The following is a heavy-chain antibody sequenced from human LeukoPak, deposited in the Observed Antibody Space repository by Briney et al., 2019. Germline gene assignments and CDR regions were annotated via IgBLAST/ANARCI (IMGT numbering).Heavy chain of an antibody. V-gene: IGHV1-8*01. CDR3: TRGSLSGSSRDY. CDR1: GYTFTGYD. CDR2: MNPNSGDT. Sequence: GASVRVSCKASGYTFTGYDINWVRQATGQGLEWMGWMNPNSGDTGYAQKFQGRVTMTRNTSIDTAYMDLSGLRSEDTAVYYCTRGSLSGSSRDYWGQGTPVTVSS. J-gene: IGHJ4*02. D-gene: IGHD1-26*01.